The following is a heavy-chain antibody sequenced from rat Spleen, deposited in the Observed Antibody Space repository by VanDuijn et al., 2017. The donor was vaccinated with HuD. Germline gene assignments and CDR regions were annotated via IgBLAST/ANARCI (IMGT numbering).Heavy chain of an antibody. CDR1: GFTFSNYD. D-gene: IGHD1-12*03. CDR2: ISPSGGST. Sequence: EVQLVESGGGLVQPGRSLKLSCAASGFTFSNYDMHWIRQAPTKGLEWVASISPSGGSTYYRDSVKGRFTISRDNAKSTLYLQMESLRSEDTATYYCATNHYDGYYRFAHWGQGTLVTVSS. J-gene: IGHJ3*01. V-gene: IGHV5-19*01. CDR3: ATNHYDGYYRFAH.